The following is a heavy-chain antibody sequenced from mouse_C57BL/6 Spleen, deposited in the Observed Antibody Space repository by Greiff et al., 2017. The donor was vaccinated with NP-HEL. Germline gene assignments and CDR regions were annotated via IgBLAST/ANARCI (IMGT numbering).Heavy chain of an antibody. Sequence: VQLQQSGPELVKPGASVKISCKASGYTFTDYYMNWVKQSHGKSLEWIGDINPNNGGTSYNQKFKGKATLTVDKSSSPAYMELRSLTSEDSAVYYCASYYGSRYWGQGTTLTVSS. J-gene: IGHJ2*01. V-gene: IGHV1-26*01. CDR1: GYTFTDYY. D-gene: IGHD1-1*01. CDR2: INPNNGGT. CDR3: ASYYGSRY.